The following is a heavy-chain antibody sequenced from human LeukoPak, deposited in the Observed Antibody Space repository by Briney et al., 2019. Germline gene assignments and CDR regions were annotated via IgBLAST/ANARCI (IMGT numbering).Heavy chain of an antibody. CDR2: INHSGST. V-gene: IGHV4-34*01. J-gene: IGHJ5*02. CDR3: AKLRVGIAAADRHWFDP. D-gene: IGHD6-13*01. Sequence: SETLSLTCAVYGGSFSGYYWSWIRQPPGKGLEWIGEINHSGSTNYNPSLKSRVTISVDTSKNQFSLKLSSVTAADTAVYYCAKLRVGIAAADRHWFDPWGQGTLVTVSS. CDR1: GGSFSGYY.